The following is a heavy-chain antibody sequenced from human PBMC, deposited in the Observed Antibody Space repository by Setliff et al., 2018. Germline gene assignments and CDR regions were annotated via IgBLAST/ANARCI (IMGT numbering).Heavy chain of an antibody. D-gene: IGHD3-10*01. V-gene: IGHV4-4*08. CDR1: GGSISGYY. CDR3: AKVPITKVYFYMDV. J-gene: IGHJ6*03. CDR2: IDTSGST. Sequence: PSETLSLTCTVSGGSISGYYWSWIRQSPGKGLEWIGYIDTSGSTDYNPSLKSRVTISVDASKNQLSLKLSSVTAADTAVYYCAKVPITKVYFYMDVWGKGTTVTVSS.